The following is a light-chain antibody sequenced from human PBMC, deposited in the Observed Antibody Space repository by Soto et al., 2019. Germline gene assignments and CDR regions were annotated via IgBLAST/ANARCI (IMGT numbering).Light chain of an antibody. Sequence: DVVMTQSPLSLPVTLGQPASISCRSSQSLVYSDGITYLNWYQQKPGEAPKLLISDVSNLETGVPSRFSGSGSGTEFTLTISSLQPDDFATYYCQHYNSYSEAFGQGTKVDFK. V-gene: IGKV2-30*01. CDR1: QSLVYSDGITY. CDR2: DVS. CDR3: QHYNSYSEA. J-gene: IGKJ1*01.